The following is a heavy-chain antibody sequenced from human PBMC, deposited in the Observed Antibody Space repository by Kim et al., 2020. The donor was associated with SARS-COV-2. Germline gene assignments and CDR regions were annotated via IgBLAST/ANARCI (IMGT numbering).Heavy chain of an antibody. J-gene: IGHJ4*02. Sequence: KARFTLARDNAKNTLYLQMNSLRAEDTAVYYCARVLAYYYGSGSYYYLDYWGQGTLVTVSS. CDR3: ARVLAYYYGSGSYYYLDY. D-gene: IGHD3-10*01. V-gene: IGHV3-74*01.